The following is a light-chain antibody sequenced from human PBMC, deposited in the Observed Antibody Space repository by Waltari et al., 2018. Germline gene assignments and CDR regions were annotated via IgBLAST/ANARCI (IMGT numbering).Light chain of an antibody. CDR1: QSVSSY. Sequence: EIVLTQSPATLSLSPGERATLSCRASQSVSSYLAWYQQKPGQAPRLLIYDASNRATGIPARFSCSVSRTDFTLTISSLEPEDFAVYYCQHRSNWPPITFGQGTRLEIK. J-gene: IGKJ5*01. CDR2: DAS. CDR3: QHRSNWPPIT. V-gene: IGKV3-11*01.